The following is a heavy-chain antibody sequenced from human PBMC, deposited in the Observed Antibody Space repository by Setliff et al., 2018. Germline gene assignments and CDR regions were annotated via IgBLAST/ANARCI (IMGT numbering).Heavy chain of an antibody. CDR3: AKGHYSSSSG. Sequence: GGSLRLSCAASGFTFDDYGMSWVRQAPGKGLEWVSGINWNGGSTGYADSVKGRFTISRDNAKNSLFLQMNSLRADDTAVYYCAKGHYSSSSGWGQGTLVTVS. D-gene: IGHD6-6*01. J-gene: IGHJ4*02. CDR2: INWNGGST. CDR1: GFTFDDYG. V-gene: IGHV3-20*04.